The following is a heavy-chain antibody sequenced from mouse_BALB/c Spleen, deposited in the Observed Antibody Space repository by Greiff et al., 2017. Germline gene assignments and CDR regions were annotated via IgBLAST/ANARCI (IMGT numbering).Heavy chain of an antibody. CDR2: ISDGGSYT. V-gene: IGHV5-4*02. Sequence: EVKVVESGGGLVKPGGSLKLSCAASGFTFSDYYMYWVRQTPEKRLEWVATISDGGSYTYYPDSVKGRFTISRDNAKNNLYLQMSSLKSEDTAMYYCARDRPRDGYSCSWFAYWGQGTLVTVSA. CDR1: GFTFSDYY. D-gene: IGHD2-3*01. CDR3: ARDRPRDGYSCSWFAY. J-gene: IGHJ3*01.